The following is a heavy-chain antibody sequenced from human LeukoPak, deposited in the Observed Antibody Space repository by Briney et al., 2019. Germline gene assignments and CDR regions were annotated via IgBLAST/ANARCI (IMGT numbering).Heavy chain of an antibody. V-gene: IGHV4-59*08. Sequence: PSETLSLTCTVSSGTISSYYWIWIRQPPGKGLEGIGYIYYSGSTNSNPSLKSRVPISVVTSKNQFSLKLSSVTAADTAVYYCARLDYYDSSGHIDYWGRGTLVTVSS. D-gene: IGHD3-22*01. CDR1: SGTISSYY. J-gene: IGHJ4*02. CDR2: IYYSGST. CDR3: ARLDYYDSSGHIDY.